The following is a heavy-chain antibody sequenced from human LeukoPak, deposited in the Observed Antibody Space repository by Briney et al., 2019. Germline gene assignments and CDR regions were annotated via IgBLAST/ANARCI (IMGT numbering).Heavy chain of an antibody. V-gene: IGHV1-8*01. CDR2: MNPNSGNT. D-gene: IGHD3-22*01. Sequence: ASVEVSCKASGYTFTSYDINWVRQATGQGLEWMGWMNPNSGNTGYAQKFQGRVTMTRNTSISTAYMELSSLRSEDTAVYYCARADYYDSSGYNDGFDYWGQGTLVTVSS. J-gene: IGHJ4*02. CDR3: ARADYYDSSGYNDGFDY. CDR1: GYTFTSYD.